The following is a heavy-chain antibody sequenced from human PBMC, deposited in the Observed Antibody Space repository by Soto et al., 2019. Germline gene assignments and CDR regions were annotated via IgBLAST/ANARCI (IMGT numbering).Heavy chain of an antibody. V-gene: IGHV3-74*01. CDR1: GFTFSSHW. Sequence: EVQLVESGGGLIQPGGSLRLSCAASGFTFSSHWMHWVRQPPGKGLVWVSRINPDGSATSHADSVKARFTISRDNTKNTLSLQVYSLRAEDTAVYYCARRFSGYDDYWGQGTLVTVSS. D-gene: IGHD5-12*01. CDR2: INPDGSAT. CDR3: ARRFSGYDDY. J-gene: IGHJ4*02.